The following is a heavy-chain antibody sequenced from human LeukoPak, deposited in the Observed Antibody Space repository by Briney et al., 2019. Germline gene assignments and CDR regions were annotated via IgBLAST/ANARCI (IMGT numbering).Heavy chain of an antibody. J-gene: IGHJ4*02. V-gene: IGHV4-39*06. CDR2: INHSGST. Sequence: SETLSLTCTVSGGSISTSNYYWSWIRQPPGKGLEWIGEINHSGSTNYNPSLKSRVTISVDTSKNQFPLKLSSVTAADTAVYYCARLQQLWFDRNDYWGQGTLVTVSS. CDR3: ARLQQLWFDRNDY. CDR1: GGSISTSNYY. D-gene: IGHD5-18*01.